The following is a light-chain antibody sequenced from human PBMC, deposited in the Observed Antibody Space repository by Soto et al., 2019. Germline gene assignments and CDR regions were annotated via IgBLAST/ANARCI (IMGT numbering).Light chain of an antibody. CDR1: QDISND. J-gene: IGKJ4*01. CDR3: QKYNSFPPT. V-gene: IGKV1-27*01. CDR2: SSS. Sequence: DFQMTQSPSSLSASVGDRVTITCRASQDISNDVAWYQQKPGKPPNLLISSSSTLQSRVPSRFSGTGYWTDFTLTIGNLHPVDVATYYCQKYNSFPPTFGGGTKVQI.